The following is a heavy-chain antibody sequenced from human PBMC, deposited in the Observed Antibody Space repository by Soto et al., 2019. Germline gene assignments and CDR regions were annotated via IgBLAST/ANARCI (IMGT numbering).Heavy chain of an antibody. V-gene: IGHV4-30-2*01. D-gene: IGHD6-13*01. Sequence: ASETLSLTCAVSGGSISSGGYSWSWIRQPPGKGLEWIGYIYHSGSTYYNPSLKSRVTISVDRSKNQFSLKLSSVTAADTAVYYCARGPAAGTYYYYYGMDVWGQGTTVTVSS. CDR1: GGSISSGGYS. CDR2: IYHSGST. CDR3: ARGPAAGTYYYYYGMDV. J-gene: IGHJ6*02.